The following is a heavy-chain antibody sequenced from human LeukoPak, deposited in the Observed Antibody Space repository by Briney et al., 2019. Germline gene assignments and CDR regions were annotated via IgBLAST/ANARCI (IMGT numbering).Heavy chain of an antibody. CDR1: GYTFTSYA. J-gene: IGHJ3*02. CDR3: ARLAHCSGGSCYGSAFDI. D-gene: IGHD2-15*01. Sequence: ASVKVSCKAPGYTFTSYAMNWVRQAPGQGLEWMGWINTNTGNPTYAQGFTGRFVFSLDTSVSTAYLQISSLKAEDTAVYYCARLAHCSGGSCYGSAFDIWGQGTMVTVSS. V-gene: IGHV7-4-1*02. CDR2: INTNTGNP.